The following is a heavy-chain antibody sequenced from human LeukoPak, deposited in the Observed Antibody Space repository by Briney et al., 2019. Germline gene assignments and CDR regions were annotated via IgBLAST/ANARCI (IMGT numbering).Heavy chain of an antibody. Sequence: ASVKVSCKASGYTFTGYYMHWVRQAPGQGLEWMGWINPNSGGTNYAQKFQGRVTMTRDTSISTAYMELSRLRSDDTAVYYCARAYYGSGRHTPNWFDPWGQGTLVTVSS. CDR3: ARAYYGSGRHTPNWFDP. D-gene: IGHD3-10*01. V-gene: IGHV1-2*02. CDR1: GYTFTGYY. CDR2: INPNSGGT. J-gene: IGHJ5*02.